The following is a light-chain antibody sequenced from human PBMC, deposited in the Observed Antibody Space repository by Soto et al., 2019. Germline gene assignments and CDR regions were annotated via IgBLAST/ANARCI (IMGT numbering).Light chain of an antibody. J-gene: IGLJ1*01. CDR1: SSDVGGYNY. V-gene: IGLV2-14*01. CDR3: RSYTSSSTLYV. Sequence: QSALTQPASVSGSPGQSITIYCTGTSSDVGGYNYVSWYQQHPGKAPKLMIYEVSNRPSGVSNRFSGSKSGNTAALTISGLQAEDEADYYCRSYTSSSTLYVFGTGTKLTVL. CDR2: EVS.